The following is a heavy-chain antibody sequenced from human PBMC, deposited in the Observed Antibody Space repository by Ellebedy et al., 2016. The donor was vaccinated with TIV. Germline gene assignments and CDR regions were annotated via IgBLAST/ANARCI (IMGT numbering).Heavy chain of an antibody. Sequence: MPGGSLRLSCAVYGGSFSAYYWSWIRQTPGKGLEWIGEITHSGTTKYNPSLESRVTTSVDTSKNQFSLVLASVTVADAAVYYCARFRALPVLPSFTSQGAPARPTYYLYYYGLDVWGPGTTVAVSS. CDR3: ARFRALPVLPSFTSQGAPARPTYYLYYYGLDV. D-gene: IGHD3-22*01. J-gene: IGHJ6*02. V-gene: IGHV4-34*01. CDR2: ITHSGTT. CDR1: GGSFSAYY.